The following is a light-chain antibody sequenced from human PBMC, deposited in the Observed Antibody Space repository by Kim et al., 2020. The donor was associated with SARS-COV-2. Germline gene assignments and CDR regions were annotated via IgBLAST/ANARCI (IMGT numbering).Light chain of an antibody. CDR3: NSRDSSGNQWV. CDR2: GQN. Sequence: ALGQTVRITCQGDSLRSYYASWYQQKPGQAPVLVIYGQNNRPSGIQDRFSGSSSGNTASLTITGAQAEDEADYYCNSRDSSGNQWVFGGGTQLTVL. J-gene: IGLJ3*02. CDR1: SLRSYY. V-gene: IGLV3-19*01.